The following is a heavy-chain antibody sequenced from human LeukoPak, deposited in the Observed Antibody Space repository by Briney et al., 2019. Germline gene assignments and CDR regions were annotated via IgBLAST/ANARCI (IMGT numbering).Heavy chain of an antibody. J-gene: IGHJ5*02. CDR2: IYYSGST. CDR1: GGSISSSSYY. Sequence: SETLSLTCTVSGGSISSSSYYWGWIRQPPGKGLEWIGSIYYSGSTYYNPSLKSRVTISVDTSKNQFSLKLSSVTAADTAVYYCARGPDTTSWFDPWGQGTLVTASS. V-gene: IGHV4-39*01. CDR3: ARGPDTTSWFDP. D-gene: IGHD1-26*01.